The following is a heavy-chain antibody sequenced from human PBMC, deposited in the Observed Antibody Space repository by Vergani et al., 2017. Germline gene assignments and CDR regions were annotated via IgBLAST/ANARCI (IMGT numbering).Heavy chain of an antibody. J-gene: IGHJ4*02. CDR2: ITYNGGRT. CDR1: GFTFSSYA. D-gene: IGHD5-12*01. CDR3: AKDYNIMGALHY. V-gene: IGHV3-23*01. Sequence: EVQLLESGGGLVQPGGSLRLSCAASGFTFSSYAMYWVRQAPGKGLEWVSTITYNGGRTYYADSVTGRFTISRDNSKNTLFLQLKTLRAEDTGVYYCAKDYNIMGALHYWGQGTLVAVSS.